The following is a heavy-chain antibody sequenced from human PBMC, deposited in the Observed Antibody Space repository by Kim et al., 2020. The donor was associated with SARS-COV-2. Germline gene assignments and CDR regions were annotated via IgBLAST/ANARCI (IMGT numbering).Heavy chain of an antibody. Sequence: GGSLRLSCAASRFIFSSYWMSWVRQAPGKGLEWVANIKQDGSEKYYVGSVKGRFTISRDNAKNSLYLQMNSLRAEDTAVYYCARDPRYCDSSGDNWGQGTLVTVSS. D-gene: IGHD3-22*01. V-gene: IGHV3-7*01. CDR3: ARDPRYCDSSGDN. CDR2: IKQDGSEK. J-gene: IGHJ4*02. CDR1: RFIFSSYW.